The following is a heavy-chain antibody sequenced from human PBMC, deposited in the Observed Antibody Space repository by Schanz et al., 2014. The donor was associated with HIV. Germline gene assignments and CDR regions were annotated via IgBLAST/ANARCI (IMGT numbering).Heavy chain of an antibody. D-gene: IGHD3-10*01. CDR3: ARGSGPYYYYYGMDV. Sequence: QVQLVESGGGVVQPGRSLRLSCAASGFSFSTYGMHWVRLAPGKGREWVAIKWFDGSNKYYADSVKGRFTISRDNSKNTLYLQMNSLRADDTAVYYCARGSGPYYYYYGMDVWGQGTTVTVSS. V-gene: IGHV3-33*01. CDR2: KWFDGSNK. J-gene: IGHJ6*02. CDR1: GFSFSTYG.